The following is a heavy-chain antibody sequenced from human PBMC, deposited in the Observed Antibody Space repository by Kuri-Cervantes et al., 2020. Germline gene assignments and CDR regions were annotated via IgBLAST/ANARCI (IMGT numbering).Heavy chain of an antibody. Sequence: GGSLRLSCAASGFTFSSYGIHWVRQAPGKGLEWVALIWYDGSNKYYADSVKGRFTISRDNSKNTLYLQMNSLRAEDTAVYYCARGASKVLRYFDWLGRPTYHFDLWGRGTLVTVSS. J-gene: IGHJ2*01. CDR3: ARGASKVLRYFDWLGRPTYHFDL. V-gene: IGHV3-33*08. CDR2: IWYDGSNK. CDR1: GFTFSSYG. D-gene: IGHD3-9*01.